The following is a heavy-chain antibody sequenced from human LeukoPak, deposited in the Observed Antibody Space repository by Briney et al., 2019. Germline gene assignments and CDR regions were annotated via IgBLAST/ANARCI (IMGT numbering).Heavy chain of an antibody. Sequence: ASVKVSCKASGYTFTSYYMHWVRQAPGQGLEWMGIINPSGGSTSYAQKFQGRVTMTRDTSTSTVYMELSSLRSEDTAVYYCARGFWSGYYNSNWFDPWGQGTLVTVSS. V-gene: IGHV1-46*01. CDR1: GYTFTSYY. D-gene: IGHD3-3*01. J-gene: IGHJ5*02. CDR2: INPSGGST. CDR3: ARGFWSGYYNSNWFDP.